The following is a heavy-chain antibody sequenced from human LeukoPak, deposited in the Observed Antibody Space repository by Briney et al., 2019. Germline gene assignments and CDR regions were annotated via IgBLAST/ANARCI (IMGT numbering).Heavy chain of an antibody. CDR1: GYTFTSYA. CDR3: ARGGRNGYLDY. D-gene: IGHD3-16*01. CDR2: IDTNTGNP. V-gene: IGHV7-4-1*02. J-gene: IGHJ4*02. Sequence: ASVKVSCKASGYTFTSYAMNWVRQPPGQGLEWMGFIDTNTGNPTYAQGFTGRFVFSLDTSVSTAYLQISSLKAEDTAVYYCARGGRNGYLDYWGQGTLVTVSS.